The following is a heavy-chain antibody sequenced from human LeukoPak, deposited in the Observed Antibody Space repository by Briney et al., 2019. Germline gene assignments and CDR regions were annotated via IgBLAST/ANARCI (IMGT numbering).Heavy chain of an antibody. D-gene: IGHD3/OR15-3a*01. V-gene: IGHV4-59*01. Sequence: SETLSLTCTVSGVSISNNYWYWIRQSPGKGLEWIGNFYNGGSTNYNPSLKSRVTISVDTYKNQFFLKLNSVTAADTAVYYCAKSHFWTGYPSDYWGQGILVTVSS. J-gene: IGHJ4*02. CDR3: AKSHFWTGYPSDY. CDR2: FYNGGST. CDR1: GVSISNNY.